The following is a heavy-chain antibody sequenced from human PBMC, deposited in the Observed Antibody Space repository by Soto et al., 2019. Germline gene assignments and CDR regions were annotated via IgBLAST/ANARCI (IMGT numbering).Heavy chain of an antibody. CDR3: ARVGVRDGDYGGSRFDP. CDR2: INHSGTT. D-gene: IGHD4-17*01. J-gene: IGHJ5*02. CDR1: GGSFSGYY. V-gene: IGHV4-34*01. Sequence: QVQLQQWGAGLLKPSETLSLTCAVYGGSFSGYYWSWIRQPPGTGLEWIGEINHSGTTNYNPSLKSRVTISVDTSKNQVSLKLSSVTAADTAVYYCARVGVRDGDYGGSRFDPWGQGTLVTVSS.